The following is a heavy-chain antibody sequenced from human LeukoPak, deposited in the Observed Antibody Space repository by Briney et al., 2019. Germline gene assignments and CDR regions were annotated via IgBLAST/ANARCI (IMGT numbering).Heavy chain of an antibody. D-gene: IGHD1-26*01. CDR1: GFTVSSNY. Sequence: PGGSLRPSCAASGFTVSSNYMSWVRQAPGKGLEWVSVIYSGGSTYYADSVKGRFTISRDNSKNTLYLQMNSLRAEDTAVYYCARDGIEGSGTYFDYWGQGTLVTVSS. CDR2: IYSGGST. J-gene: IGHJ4*02. V-gene: IGHV3-66*01. CDR3: ARDGIEGSGTYFDY.